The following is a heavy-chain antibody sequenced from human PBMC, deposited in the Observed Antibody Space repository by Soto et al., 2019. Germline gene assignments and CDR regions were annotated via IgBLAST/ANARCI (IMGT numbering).Heavy chain of an antibody. Sequence: DVQLLESGGGLVQPGGSLRLSCAASGFSFSSYAMVWVRQAPGKGLEGVAGISARGGSSYFADSVKGRFTLSRDNSKNVLSLEMNSLRAEYTAIYFCAKGSIEYSASVDNWGQGTLVVVSS. CDR3: AKGSIEYSASVDN. CDR1: GFSFSSYA. D-gene: IGHD5-12*01. CDR2: ISARGGSS. J-gene: IGHJ4*02. V-gene: IGHV3-23*01.